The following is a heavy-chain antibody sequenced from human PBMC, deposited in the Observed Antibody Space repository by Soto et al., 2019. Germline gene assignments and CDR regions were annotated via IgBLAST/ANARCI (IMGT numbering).Heavy chain of an antibody. CDR1: GFSFNSYG. Sequence: QVQLVESGGGVVQTGRSLRLSCAASGFSFNSYGMHWVRQAPGKGLEWVALIRYDGSNKYYGDSVKGRFTISRDNSKNTLKLQRDSLRGDDTAVYYCARDYSSEWYFDLLGRGTMVTVSS. D-gene: IGHD3-22*01. CDR3: ARDYSSEWYFDL. V-gene: IGHV3-33*01. J-gene: IGHJ2*01. CDR2: IRYDGSNK.